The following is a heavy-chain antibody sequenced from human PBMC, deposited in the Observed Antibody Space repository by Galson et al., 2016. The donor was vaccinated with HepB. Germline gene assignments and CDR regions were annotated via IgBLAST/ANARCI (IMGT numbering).Heavy chain of an antibody. J-gene: IGHJ4*02. V-gene: IGHV3-7*03. CDR3: ARDNWGIDY. Sequence: SLRLSCAASEFTFSSYSMNWVRQAPGKGLEWVARIEHDGSGTYYVDSVKGRFTISRDNAENSLKLQMNSLRAEDTAVYYSARDNWGIDYLGQGTLVTVSS. D-gene: IGHD7-27*01. CDR1: EFTFSSYS. CDR2: IEHDGSGT.